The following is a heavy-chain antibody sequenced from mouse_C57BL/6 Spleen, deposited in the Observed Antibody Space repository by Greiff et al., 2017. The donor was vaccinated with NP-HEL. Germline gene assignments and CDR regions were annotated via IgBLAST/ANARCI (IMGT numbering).Heavy chain of an antibody. Sequence: QVQLQQSGPELVKPGASVKISCKASGYAFSSSWMNWVKQRPGKGLEWIGRIYPGDGDTNYNGKFKGKATLTADQSSSTAYMQLSSLTSEDSAVYFCARRDYYGSSFFAYWGQGTLVTVSA. CDR1: GYAFSSSW. V-gene: IGHV1-82*01. CDR2: IYPGDGDT. CDR3: ARRDYYGSSFFAY. D-gene: IGHD1-1*01. J-gene: IGHJ3*01.